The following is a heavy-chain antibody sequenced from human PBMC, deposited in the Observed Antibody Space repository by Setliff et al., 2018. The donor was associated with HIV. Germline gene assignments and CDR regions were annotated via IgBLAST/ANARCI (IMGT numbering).Heavy chain of an antibody. CDR2: INPGDSDT. Sequence: PGASLKLSCQTSGYNFATYYITWVRQMPGKGLEWIGRINPGDSDTGYSPSFQGQVTISADKSISTTYLQWNSLKASDTAMYYCATRLLGYSGLGYWGQGTLVTVSS. CDR1: GYNFATYY. J-gene: IGHJ4*02. D-gene: IGHD5-12*01. CDR3: ATRLLGYSGLGY. V-gene: IGHV5-51*01.